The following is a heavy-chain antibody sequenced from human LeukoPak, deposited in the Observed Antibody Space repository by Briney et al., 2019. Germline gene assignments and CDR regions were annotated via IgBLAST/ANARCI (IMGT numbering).Heavy chain of an antibody. CDR2: IYYSGST. V-gene: IGHV4-59*01. CDR3: ARELGGGIDY. J-gene: IGHJ4*02. CDR1: GGSISSYY. Sequence: SETLSLTCTVSGGSISSYYWSWIRQPPGKGLEWIGYIYYSGSTNYNPSLKSRVTISVDTSKNQFSLKLSSVTAEDTAVYYCARELGGGIDYWGQGTLVTVSS. D-gene: IGHD7-27*01.